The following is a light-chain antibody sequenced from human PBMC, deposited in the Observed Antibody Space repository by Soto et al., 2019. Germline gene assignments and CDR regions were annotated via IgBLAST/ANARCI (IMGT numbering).Light chain of an antibody. CDR2: AAS. J-gene: IGKJ4*02. CDR3: QQYYGYELT. Sequence: AIRMTQSPSSFSASTGDRDTIACRAIPGFSNYLAWYQQKPGKAPKLLIYAASTLKSGVQTRFSGSGSGTVFALAIGILQSEDFATDCCQQYYGYELTFGVGTKVEI. CDR1: PGFSNY. V-gene: IGKV1-8*01.